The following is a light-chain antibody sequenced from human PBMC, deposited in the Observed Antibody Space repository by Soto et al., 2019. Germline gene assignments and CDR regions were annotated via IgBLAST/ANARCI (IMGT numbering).Light chain of an antibody. Sequence: DIQMTQSPSSLSASVGDRVTITCRASQSISSYLNWYQQKPGKGPKLLIYAASSLQGGVPSRFSGSASGTDFTLTISSLQPEDFATYYCQQSYSTPWTFGQGTKVEIK. CDR2: AAS. V-gene: IGKV1-39*01. J-gene: IGKJ1*01. CDR3: QQSYSTPWT. CDR1: QSISSY.